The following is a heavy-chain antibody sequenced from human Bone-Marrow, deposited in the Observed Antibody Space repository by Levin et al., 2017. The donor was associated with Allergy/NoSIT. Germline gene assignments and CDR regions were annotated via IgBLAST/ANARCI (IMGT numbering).Heavy chain of an antibody. CDR3: ARTDTVMTHDY. D-gene: IGHD5-18*01. CDR2: MFHNGKT. CDR1: NGSIGSGYY. V-gene: IGHV4-38-2*02. J-gene: IGHJ4*02. Sequence: GSLRLSCTVSNGSIGSGYYWGWIRQPPGKGLEWIASMFHNGKTYYNPALQRRVSMSIDTSKQHFSLRLTSVTAADTAVYYCARTDTVMTHDYWGLGTLVTVSS.